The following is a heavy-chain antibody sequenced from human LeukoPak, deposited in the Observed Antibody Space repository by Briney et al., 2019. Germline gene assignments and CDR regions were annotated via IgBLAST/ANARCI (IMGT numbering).Heavy chain of an antibody. CDR3: AKDSWTSGWLDY. CDR2: ISGSGGST. Sequence: GGSLRLSCAASGFTFSSYAMSWVRQAPGKGREWASAISGSGGSTYYADSVKGRFTISRDNSKNTLYLQMNSLRAEDTAVYYCAKDSWTSGWLDYWGQGTLVTVSS. D-gene: IGHD6-19*01. CDR1: GFTFSSYA. V-gene: IGHV3-23*01. J-gene: IGHJ4*02.